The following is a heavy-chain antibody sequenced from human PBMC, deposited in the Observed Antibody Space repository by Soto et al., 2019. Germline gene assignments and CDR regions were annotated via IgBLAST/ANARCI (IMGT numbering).Heavy chain of an antibody. CDR3: AKDHDEDFGYDLDYFDY. Sequence: EVQLVESGGGLVQPGRSLRLSCAASGFNFDDYAMHWVRQAPGKGLEWVSGISWSSVTFDYADSVKGRFTISRDNAKNSPDPQKNRLGAEGTAFYYCAKDHDEDFGYDLDYFDYWGQGTLVTVSS. CDR1: GFNFDDYA. CDR2: ISWSSVTF. J-gene: IGHJ4*02. V-gene: IGHV3-9*01. D-gene: IGHD5-12*01.